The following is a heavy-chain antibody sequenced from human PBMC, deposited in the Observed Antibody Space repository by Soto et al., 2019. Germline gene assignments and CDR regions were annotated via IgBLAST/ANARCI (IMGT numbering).Heavy chain of an antibody. V-gene: IGHV3-23*01. Sequence: GGSLRLSCAASGFSVSYYAMSWVRQAPGKGLERVSSISGSGDGTYYGDSVKGRFTLSRDTSQKTLYLQMNNLRGEDTAVYFCTXSRRSVLMVYGFGGMDVWGRGTTVTVSS. J-gene: IGHJ6*02. CDR3: TXSRRSVLMVYGFGGMDV. CDR1: GFSVSYYA. D-gene: IGHD2-8*01. CDR2: ISGSGDGT.